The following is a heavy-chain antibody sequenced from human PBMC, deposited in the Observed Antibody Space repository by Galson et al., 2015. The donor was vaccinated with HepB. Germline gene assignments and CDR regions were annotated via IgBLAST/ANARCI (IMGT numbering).Heavy chain of an antibody. V-gene: IGHV4-34*01. CDR1: GGSFSGSY. D-gene: IGHD3-22*01. CDR2: INHGGST. Sequence: ETLSLTCAVYGGSFSGSYWRWIRQPPGKGLEWIGEINHGGSTYYHPSLKSRVTLSVGTSKIQFSLQLSSMTAADTAVYFCSRREYYDSSGYYYSGRLSAFDIWGQGTMVTVSS. J-gene: IGHJ3*02. CDR3: SRREYYDSSGYYYSGRLSAFDI.